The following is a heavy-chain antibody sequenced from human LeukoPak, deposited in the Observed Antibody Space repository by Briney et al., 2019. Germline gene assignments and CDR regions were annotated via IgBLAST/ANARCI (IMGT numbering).Heavy chain of an antibody. CDR3: ARVPSPRFSSSWYYFDY. CDR1: GGSISSYY. CDR2: IYTSGST. D-gene: IGHD6-13*01. J-gene: IGHJ4*02. V-gene: IGHV4-4*07. Sequence: PSETLSLACTVSGGSISSYYWSWIRQPAGKGLEWIGRIYTSGSTNYNPSLKSRVTMSVDTSKNQFSLKLSSVTAADTAVYYCARVPSPRFSSSWYYFDYWGQGTLVTVSS.